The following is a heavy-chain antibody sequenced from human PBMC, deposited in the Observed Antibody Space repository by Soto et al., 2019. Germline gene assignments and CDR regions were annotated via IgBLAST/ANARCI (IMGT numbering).Heavy chain of an antibody. CDR1: GFTFSSYA. J-gene: IGHJ6*02. CDR3: AKEGVRGGYYYYGMAV. Sequence: EVHLLESGGGLVQPGGSLRLSCAASGFTFSSYAMSWVRQAPGKGLEWVSAISGSGGSTYYADSVKGRFTISGDNSQNRVHLQMNSLRAEDTAVHTCAKEGVRGGYYYYGMAVWGHGTTVTVSS. D-gene: IGHD3-10*01. V-gene: IGHV3-23*01. CDR2: ISGSGGST.